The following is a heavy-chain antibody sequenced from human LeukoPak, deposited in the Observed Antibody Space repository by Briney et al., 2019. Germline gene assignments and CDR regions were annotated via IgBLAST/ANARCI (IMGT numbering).Heavy chain of an antibody. V-gene: IGHV1-2*02. CDR3: ARGTHITMIVVPHADY. Sequence: ASVKVSCKASGYTFTSYYMHWVRQAPGQGLEWMGWMNPNSGATNYAQKFQGRVTMTRDMSTSTVYMELSSLRSEDTAVYYCARGTHITMIVVPHADYWGQGTLVTVSS. D-gene: IGHD3-22*01. CDR2: MNPNSGAT. J-gene: IGHJ4*02. CDR1: GYTFTSYY.